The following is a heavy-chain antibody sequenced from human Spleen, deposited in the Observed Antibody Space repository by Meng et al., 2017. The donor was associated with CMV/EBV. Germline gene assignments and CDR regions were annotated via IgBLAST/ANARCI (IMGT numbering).Heavy chain of an antibody. CDR2: INPSGGST. CDR1: GYPFTSSY. V-gene: IGHV1-46*01. Sequence: VSCRPSGYPFTSSYIHWVRQAPGQGLEWMGIINPSGGSTTYAQKFQDRVTMTSDTSTSTIYMELSSLIYEDTAVYYCVRGYWDFMYWGQGTLVTVSS. D-gene: IGHD1-7*01. J-gene: IGHJ4*02. CDR3: VRGYWDFMY.